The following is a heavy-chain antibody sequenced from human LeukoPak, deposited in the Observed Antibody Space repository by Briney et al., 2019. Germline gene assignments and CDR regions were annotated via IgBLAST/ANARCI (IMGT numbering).Heavy chain of an antibody. CDR1: GGSFSGYY. CDR3: ARHIKYYNFDY. Sequence: PSETLSLTCAVYGGSFSGYYWSWIRQPPGKGLEWIGEINHSGSTNYNPSLKSRVTISVDTSKNQFSLKLSSVTAADTAVYYCARHIKYYNFDYWGQGTLVTVSS. D-gene: IGHD2/OR15-2a*01. V-gene: IGHV4-34*01. J-gene: IGHJ4*02. CDR2: INHSGST.